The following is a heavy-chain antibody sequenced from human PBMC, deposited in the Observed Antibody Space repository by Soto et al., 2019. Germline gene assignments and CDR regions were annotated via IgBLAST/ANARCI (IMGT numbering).Heavy chain of an antibody. CDR1: GFTFSSFA. Sequence: GGSLRLSCAASGFTFSSFAMSWVRQAPGKGLDWVSAISGSGGSTYSADSVKGRFTISRDNSKNTLYLQVSSLRAEDTAVYYCARGFSPGKRSPPDFWGQGSLVTVSS. V-gene: IGHV3-23*01. D-gene: IGHD6-13*01. CDR2: ISGSGGST. J-gene: IGHJ4*02. CDR3: ARGFSPGKRSPPDF.